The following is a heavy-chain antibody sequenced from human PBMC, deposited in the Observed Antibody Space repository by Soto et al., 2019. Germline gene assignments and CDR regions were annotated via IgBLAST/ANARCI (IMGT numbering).Heavy chain of an antibody. J-gene: IGHJ5*02. Sequence: EVQLVESGGGLVQPGGSLRLSCAASGFTFSSYWMHWVRQAPGKGLVWVSRINSDGSSTSYADSVKGRFTISRDNAKNTLYLQMNSLRAEDTAVYYCARDLVVWELLPSYNWFDPWGQGTLVTVSS. CDR1: GFTFSSYW. CDR3: ARDLVVWELLPSYNWFDP. CDR2: INSDGSST. V-gene: IGHV3-74*01. D-gene: IGHD1-26*01.